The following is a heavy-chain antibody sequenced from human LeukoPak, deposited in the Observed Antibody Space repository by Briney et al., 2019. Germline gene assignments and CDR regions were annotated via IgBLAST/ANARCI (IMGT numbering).Heavy chain of an antibody. CDR3: AKSAAAGLYYFDY. Sequence: PGGSLRLSCAASGVTFSSYEMNWVRQAPGKGLEWVAVISYDGSNKYYADSVKGRFTISRDNSENTLYLQMNSLRAEDTAVYYCAKSAAAGLYYFDYWGQGTLVTVSS. J-gene: IGHJ4*02. V-gene: IGHV3-30*18. D-gene: IGHD6-13*01. CDR1: GVTFSSYE. CDR2: ISYDGSNK.